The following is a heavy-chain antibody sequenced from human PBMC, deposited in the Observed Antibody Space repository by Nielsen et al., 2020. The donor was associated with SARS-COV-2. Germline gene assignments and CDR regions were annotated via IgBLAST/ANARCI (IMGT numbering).Heavy chain of an antibody. CDR3: ARVRETYSSSWYDYYYYYGMDV. D-gene: IGHD6-13*01. CDR2: TYYRSKWYN. J-gene: IGHJ6*02. CDR1: GDSVSSNSAA. V-gene: IGHV6-1*01. Sequence: SLTCAISGDSVSSNSAAWNWIRQSPSRGLEWLGRTYYRSKWYNDYAVSVKSRITINPDTSKNQFSLQLNSVTPEDTAVYYCARVRETYSSSWYDYYYYYGMDVWGQGTTVTVSS.